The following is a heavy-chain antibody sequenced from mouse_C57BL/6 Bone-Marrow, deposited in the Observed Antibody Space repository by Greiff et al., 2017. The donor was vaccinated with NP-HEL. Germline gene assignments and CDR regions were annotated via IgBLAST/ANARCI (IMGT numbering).Heavy chain of an antibody. D-gene: IGHD1-1*01. V-gene: IGHV5-16*01. Sequence: EVHLVESEGGLVQPGSSMKLSCTASGFTFSDYYMAWVRQVPEKGLEWVANINYDGSSTYYLDSLKSRFIISRDNAKNILYLQMSSLKSEDTATYYCAREGGLLWYFDVWGTGTTVTVSS. CDR2: INYDGSST. CDR3: AREGGLLWYFDV. J-gene: IGHJ1*03. CDR1: GFTFSDYY.